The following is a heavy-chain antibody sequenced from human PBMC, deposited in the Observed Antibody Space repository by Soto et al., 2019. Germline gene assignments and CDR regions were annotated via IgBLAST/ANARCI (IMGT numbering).Heavy chain of an antibody. D-gene: IGHD2-15*01. Sequence: QVQLVESGGGVVQPGRSLRLSCAASGFSFSNCGMHWVRQAPGKGLEWVAAISSDGSDKYYSECVKGRFTISRDNSKNTRFLQMNSLRVEDTAVYYCVKGSEVARQELDYWGQGTLVTVSS. J-gene: IGHJ4*02. CDR3: VKGSEVARQELDY. CDR2: ISSDGSDK. V-gene: IGHV3-30*18. CDR1: GFSFSNCG.